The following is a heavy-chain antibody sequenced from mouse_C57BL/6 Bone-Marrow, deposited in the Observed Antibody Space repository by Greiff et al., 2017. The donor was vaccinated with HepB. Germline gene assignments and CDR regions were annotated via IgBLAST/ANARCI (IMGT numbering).Heavy chain of an antibody. J-gene: IGHJ2*01. CDR1: GFTFSSYG. D-gene: IGHD6-1*01. V-gene: IGHV5-6*02. CDR2: ISSGGSYT. Sequence: DVMLVESGGDLVKPGGSLKLSCAASGFTFSSYGMSWVRQTPDKRLEWVATISSGGSYTYYPDSVKGRFTISRDNAKNTLYLQMSSLKSEDTAMYYCARGSLYYWGQGTTLTVSS. CDR3: ARGSLYY.